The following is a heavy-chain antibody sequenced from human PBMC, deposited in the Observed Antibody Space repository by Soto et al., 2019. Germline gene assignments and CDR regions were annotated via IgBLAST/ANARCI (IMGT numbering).Heavy chain of an antibody. J-gene: IGHJ4*02. CDR3: ARQPSGAAASSFDY. V-gene: IGHV5-10-1*01. D-gene: IGHD6-13*01. CDR2: IDPSDSYT. Sequence: PGASLKISCQGSGYSFTSYWISWVRRMPGKGLEWMGRIDPSDSYTSYRPSFQGHVTISGDKSISTAYLQWSSLKASDTAMYYCARQPSGAAASSFDYWGQGTLVTVSS. CDR1: GYSFTSYW.